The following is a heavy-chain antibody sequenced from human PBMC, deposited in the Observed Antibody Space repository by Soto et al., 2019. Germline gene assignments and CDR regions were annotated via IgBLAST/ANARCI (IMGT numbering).Heavy chain of an antibody. D-gene: IGHD2-2*01. Sequence: SETLSLTCSVSGGSITSGDYYWTWIRQHPGKGLEWIAYIHYGGRTYYNPSLQSRTATSVDTSKNQFSLELNSVTDADTAVYYCARRHSSSGGGFDYWGQGTLVTVSS. CDR2: IHYGGRT. CDR1: GGSITSGDYY. V-gene: IGHV4-31*02. J-gene: IGHJ4*02. CDR3: ARRHSSSGGGFDY.